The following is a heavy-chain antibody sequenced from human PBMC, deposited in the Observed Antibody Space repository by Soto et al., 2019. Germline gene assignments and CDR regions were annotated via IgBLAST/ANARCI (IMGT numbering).Heavy chain of an antibody. Sequence: GESLKISCKGSGYSFTSYWISWVRQMPGKGLEWMGRIDPSDSYTNYSPSFQGHVTISADKSISTAYLQWSSLKASDTAMYYCARELTVVVPAASGGVWFDPWGEGPLVTVSS. CDR1: GYSFTSYW. D-gene: IGHD2-2*01. V-gene: IGHV5-10-1*01. CDR3: ARELTVVVPAASGGVWFDP. J-gene: IGHJ5*02. CDR2: IDPSDSYT.